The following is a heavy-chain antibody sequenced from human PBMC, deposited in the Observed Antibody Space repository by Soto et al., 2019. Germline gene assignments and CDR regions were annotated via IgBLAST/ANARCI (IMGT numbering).Heavy chain of an antibody. CDR1: GFTFSSYG. V-gene: IGHV3-33*01. J-gene: IGHJ6*02. CDR3: ARSWRLVQDYYYGMDV. Sequence: PGGSLRLSCAASGFTFSSYGMHWVRQAPGKGLEWVAVIWYDGSNKYYADSVKGRFTISRDNSKNTLYLQMNSLRAEDTAVYYCARSWRLVQDYYYGMDVWGQGTTVTVSS. CDR2: IWYDGSNK. D-gene: IGHD6-19*01.